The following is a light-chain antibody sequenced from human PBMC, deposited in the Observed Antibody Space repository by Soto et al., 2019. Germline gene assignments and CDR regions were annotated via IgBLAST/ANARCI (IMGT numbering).Light chain of an antibody. CDR1: QSVSSSY. V-gene: IGKV3-20*01. CDR2: GAS. Sequence: EIVLTQSPGTLSLSPGERATLSCRASQSVSSSYLAWYQQKPGQAPRLLIYGASSRATDIPDRFSGSGSGTDYTLTISRLEPKDFAVYYSHAYGMAPCPVGQGTKVEIK. J-gene: IGKJ1*01. CDR3: HAYGMAPCP.